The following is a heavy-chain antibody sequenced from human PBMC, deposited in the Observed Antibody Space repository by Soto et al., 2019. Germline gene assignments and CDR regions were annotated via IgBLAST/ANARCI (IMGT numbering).Heavy chain of an antibody. Sequence: EVQLVESGGGLVQPGGSLRLSCVTSGVNLSSHWMHWVRQAPGKGLVWVSSIRYDGEDTAYAGPVKGRFSISRDTAKNTLYLQMNSLRAEDTAVYYCSREHNAFDRWGQGTLVSVSS. CDR2: IRYDGEDT. J-gene: IGHJ4*02. CDR1: GVNLSSHW. CDR3: SREHNAFDR. D-gene: IGHD1-1*01. V-gene: IGHV3-74*01.